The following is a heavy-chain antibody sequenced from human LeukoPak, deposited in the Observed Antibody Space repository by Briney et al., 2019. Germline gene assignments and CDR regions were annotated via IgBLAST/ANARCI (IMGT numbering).Heavy chain of an antibody. CDR1: GGSISSSSYY. Sequence: PSETLSLTCTVSGGSISSSSYYWGWIRQPPGKGLEWIGSIYYSGSTYYNPSLKSRVTISVDTSKNQFSLKLSSVTAADTAVYYCARVQQLVKYYFDYWGQGTLVTVSS. D-gene: IGHD6-13*01. J-gene: IGHJ4*02. CDR3: ARVQQLVKYYFDY. V-gene: IGHV4-39*07. CDR2: IYYSGST.